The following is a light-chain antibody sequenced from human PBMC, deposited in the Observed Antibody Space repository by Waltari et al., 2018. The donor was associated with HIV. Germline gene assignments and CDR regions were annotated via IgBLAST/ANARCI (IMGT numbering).Light chain of an antibody. CDR1: SSNIGSNT. V-gene: IGLV1-44*01. CDR2: SNN. Sequence: QSVLTQPPSASGTPGQRVTISCSGSSSNIGSNTVTWYRQLPGTAPKLLIYSNNQQPSGVPDRFSGSKSGTSASLAISGLQSDYEADYYCATWDDSLNGWVFGGGTKLTVL. J-gene: IGLJ3*02. CDR3: ATWDDSLNGWV.